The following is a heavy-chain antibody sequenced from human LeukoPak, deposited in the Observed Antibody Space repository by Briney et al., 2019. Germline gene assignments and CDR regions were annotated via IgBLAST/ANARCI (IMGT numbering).Heavy chain of an antibody. V-gene: IGHV3-48*03. J-gene: IGHJ4*02. CDR3: AKDPKFYSSSWQGGY. CDR1: GVSFRSYE. D-gene: IGHD6-13*01. CDR2: ISASGATT. Sequence: GGSLRLSRAASGVSFRSYEMNWVRQAPGMGLEWSSYISASGATTYYADSLKGRFTFSRDNAQNSLYLQMNSLRAEDTAVYYCAKDPKFYSSSWQGGYWGQGTLVTVSS.